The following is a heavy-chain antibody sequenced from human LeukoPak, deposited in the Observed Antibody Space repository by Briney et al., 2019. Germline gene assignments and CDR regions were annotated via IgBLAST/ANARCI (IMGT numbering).Heavy chain of an antibody. J-gene: IGHJ4*02. CDR2: ISSSSSYI. D-gene: IGHD1-26*01. V-gene: IGHV3-21*01. CDR3: AREARGSYYPDY. CDR1: GFTFSSYS. Sequence: GGSLRLSCAASGFTFSSYSMNWVRQAPGKGLEWVSSISSSSSYIYYADSVKGRFTISRANSKNTLYPQMNSLRAEDTAVYYCAREARGSYYPDYWGQGTLVTVSS.